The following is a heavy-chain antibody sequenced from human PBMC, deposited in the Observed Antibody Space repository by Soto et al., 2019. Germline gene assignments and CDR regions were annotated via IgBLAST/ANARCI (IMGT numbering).Heavy chain of an antibody. CDR1: GGTFRTYA. V-gene: IGHV1-69*13. CDR2: IIPMFGTA. CDR3: ASGIQLWLRRINNGYSG. Sequence: QVQLVQSGAEVKKPESSVKVSCRTPGGTFRTYAIRWVRQAPGQGLEWMGGIIPMFGTANYAQRFQDRVTITADESTNTVYMELSSLRSEDTAVYFCASGIQLWLRRINNGYSGWGQGTLVTVSS. J-gene: IGHJ4*02. D-gene: IGHD5-18*01.